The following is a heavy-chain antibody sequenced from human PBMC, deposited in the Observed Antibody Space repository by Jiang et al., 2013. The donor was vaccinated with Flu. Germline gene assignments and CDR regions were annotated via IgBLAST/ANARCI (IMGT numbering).Heavy chain of an antibody. CDR1: GFTFSSYA. V-gene: IGHV3-23*01. D-gene: IGHD2-2*01. CDR3: ARGKTFIVVVPAATFDY. Sequence: EVQLLESGGGLVQPGGSLRLSCAASGFTFSSYAMSWVRQAPGKGLEWVSAISGSGGSTYYADSVKGRFTISRDNSKNTLYLQMNSLRAEDTAVYYCARGKTFIVVVPAATFDYWGQGTLVTVSS. J-gene: IGHJ4*02. CDR2: ISGSGGST.